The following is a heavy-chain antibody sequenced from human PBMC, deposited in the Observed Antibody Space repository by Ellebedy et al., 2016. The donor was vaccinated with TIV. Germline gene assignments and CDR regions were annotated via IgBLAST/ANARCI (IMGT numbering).Heavy chain of an antibody. V-gene: IGHV4-4*02. J-gene: IGHJ4*02. CDR2: IYYSGST. CDR3: ARGSMVRGIIIPFDY. D-gene: IGHD3-10*01. Sequence: MPSETLSLTCAVSGDSISSSNWWSWVRQPPGKGLEWIGYIYYSGSTNYNPSLKSPVTISVDTSKTHFSLNLSSVTAADTAVYYCARGSMVRGIIIPFDYWGPGTLVTVSS. CDR1: GDSISSSNW.